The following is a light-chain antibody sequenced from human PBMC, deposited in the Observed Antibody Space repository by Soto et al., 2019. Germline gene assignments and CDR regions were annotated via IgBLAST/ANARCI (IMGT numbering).Light chain of an antibody. CDR2: DAS. CDR3: QQYDNLPFT. V-gene: IGKV1-33*01. CDR1: QDISNY. J-gene: IGKJ3*01. Sequence: EMNQSPSALSPSIGDRVTITCQASQDISNYLNWYQQKPGQAPRVLIYDASNLDTGVPQRFSGTGSGTDFTFTISSLEPEDIATYYCQQYDNLPFTFGHGTKADIK.